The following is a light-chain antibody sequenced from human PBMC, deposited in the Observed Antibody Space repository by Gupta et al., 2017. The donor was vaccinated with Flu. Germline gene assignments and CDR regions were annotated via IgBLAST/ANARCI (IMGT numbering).Light chain of an antibody. Sequence: EIVLTHSPATLSVSPGGRATLSCRASQNIDTNLAWYQQMPGQAPRLLVYGASTRATNIPPKFGGSGAGTEFTLTISSLQSEDFAVYYCQQYSDWPYTFGQGTKLDIK. CDR2: GAS. J-gene: IGKJ2*01. CDR1: QNIDTN. CDR3: QQYSDWPYT. V-gene: IGKV3-15*01.